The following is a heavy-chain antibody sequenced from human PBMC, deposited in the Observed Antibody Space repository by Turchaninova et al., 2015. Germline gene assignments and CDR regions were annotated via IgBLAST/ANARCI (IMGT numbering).Heavy chain of an antibody. D-gene: IGHD3-16*01. Sequence: QVQLVQSGAEVKNPGASGKVSGKASGYTFTDYYLHWLGQAPGQGLEWMGRIHPNSAATIYAQRFQGRVTMTRDTSISTTYMELSSLRSDDTAVYYCARSLSLGESHWFDPWGQGTLVTVSS. CDR1: GYTFTDYY. V-gene: IGHV1-2*06. CDR3: ARSLSLGESHWFDP. CDR2: IHPNSAAT. J-gene: IGHJ5*02.